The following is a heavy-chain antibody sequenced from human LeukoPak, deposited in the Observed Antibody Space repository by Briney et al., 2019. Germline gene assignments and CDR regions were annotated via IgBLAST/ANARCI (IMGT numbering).Heavy chain of an antibody. J-gene: IGHJ4*02. D-gene: IGHD4-23*01. CDR2: IYYSGST. CDR1: GGSISSSSYY. CDR3: ARAVASVHPFDY. Sequence: SETQSLTCTVSGGSISSSSYYWGWIRQPPGKGLEWIGSIYYSGSTYYNPSLKSRVTISVDTSKNQFSLKLSSVTAADTAVYYCARAVASVHPFDYWGQGTLVTVSS. V-gene: IGHV4-39*07.